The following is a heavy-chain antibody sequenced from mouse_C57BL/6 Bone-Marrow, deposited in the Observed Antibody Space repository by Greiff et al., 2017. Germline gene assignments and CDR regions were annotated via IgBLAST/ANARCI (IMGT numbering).Heavy chain of an antibody. D-gene: IGHD2-3*01. CDR3: ARSPFDGYYVFSDY. CDR2: IRNKANGYTT. CDR1: GFTFTDYY. J-gene: IGHJ2*01. V-gene: IGHV7-3*01. Sequence: EVKVVESGGGLVQPGGSLSLSCAASGFTFTDYYMSWVRQPPGKALEWLGFIRNKANGYTTEYSASVKGRFTISRDNSQSILYLQMNALRAEKSANDYCARSPFDGYYVFSDYWGQGTTLTVSS.